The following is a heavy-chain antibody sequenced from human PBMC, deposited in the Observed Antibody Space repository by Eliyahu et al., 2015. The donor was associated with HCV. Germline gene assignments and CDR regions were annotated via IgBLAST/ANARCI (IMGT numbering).Heavy chain of an antibody. Sequence: EVQLVESGGGLVQPGGSLXLSCAASGFTFXSYWLPWVRQAPGKGLVWVSRINSDGSSTSYADSVKGRFTISRDNAKNTLYLQMNSLRAEDTAVYYCARTLGYCSGGSCFGYYGMDVWGQGTTVTVSS. J-gene: IGHJ6*02. CDR2: INSDGSST. CDR1: GFTFXSYW. CDR3: ARTLGYCSGGSCFGYYGMDV. V-gene: IGHV3-74*01. D-gene: IGHD2-15*01.